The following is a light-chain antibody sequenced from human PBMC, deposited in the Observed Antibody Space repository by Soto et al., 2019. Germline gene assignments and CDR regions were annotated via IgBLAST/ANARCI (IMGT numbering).Light chain of an antibody. CDR3: LQHNSYPPT. Sequence: DIQMTQSPSSLSASVGDRVTITCRASQGIGSDLGWYQQKPGKAPKRLIYAASSLQSGVPSRFSGSGSGTECTITISSLQPEDFATYSCLQHNSYPPTFGGGTKVEIK. CDR1: QGIGSD. CDR2: AAS. J-gene: IGKJ4*01. V-gene: IGKV1-17*01.